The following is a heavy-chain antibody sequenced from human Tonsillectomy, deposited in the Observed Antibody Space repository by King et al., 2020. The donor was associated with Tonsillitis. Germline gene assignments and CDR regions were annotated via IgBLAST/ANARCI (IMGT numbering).Heavy chain of an antibody. D-gene: IGHD6-25*01. J-gene: IGHJ3*01. Sequence: LQLQESGPGLVKPSETLSLICTVSGGSINSSSYYWGWIRQPPGKGLEWIGSFYSSGSPYYNPALWRRVTISLDTSKNQFSLKLSSVTAADTAVYYCARCHPLAAADAFDLWGQGTMVTISS. CDR2: FYSSGSP. CDR3: ARCHPLAAADAFDL. V-gene: IGHV4-39*07. CDR1: GGSINSSSYY.